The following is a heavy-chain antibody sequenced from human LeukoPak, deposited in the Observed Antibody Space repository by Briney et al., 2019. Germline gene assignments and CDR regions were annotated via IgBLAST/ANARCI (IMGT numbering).Heavy chain of an antibody. D-gene: IGHD4-17*01. Sequence: WVRQAPGKGLEWVSGISWNSGSIGYADSVKGRFTISRDNAKNSLYLQMNSLRAEDTALYYCAKDDYGDHSFDYWGQGTLVTVSS. CDR2: ISWNSGSI. CDR3: AKDDYGDHSFDY. V-gene: IGHV3-9*01. J-gene: IGHJ4*02.